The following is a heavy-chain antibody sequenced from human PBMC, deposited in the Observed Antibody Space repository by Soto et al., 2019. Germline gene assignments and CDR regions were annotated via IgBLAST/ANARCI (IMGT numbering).Heavy chain of an antibody. CDR3: VRARSTDSRPDY. CDR1: GFTFSLYS. CDR2: ITSSSSYI. Sequence: ESLRLSCAASGFTFSLYSMIWVRQAPGKGLEWVASITSSSSYIYYEDSLKGRFTISRDNAKNSLFLQLDSLRAEDTAVYFCVRARSTDSRPDYWGQGTLVTVSS. V-gene: IGHV3-21*01. J-gene: IGHJ4*02. D-gene: IGHD3-22*01.